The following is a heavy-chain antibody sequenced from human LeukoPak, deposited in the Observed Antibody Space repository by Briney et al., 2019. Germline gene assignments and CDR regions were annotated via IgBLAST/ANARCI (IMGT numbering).Heavy chain of an antibody. CDR1: GGSISSYY. CDR3: ARDGRNGPALDY. CDR2: IYYSGST. Sequence: SETLSLTCTVSGGSISSYYWSWIRQPPGKGLEWIGYIYYSGSTNYNPSLKSRVTISVDTSKNQFSLKLSSVTAADTAVYYCARDGRNGPALDYWGQGTLVTVSS. V-gene: IGHV4-59*01. D-gene: IGHD1-1*01. J-gene: IGHJ4*02.